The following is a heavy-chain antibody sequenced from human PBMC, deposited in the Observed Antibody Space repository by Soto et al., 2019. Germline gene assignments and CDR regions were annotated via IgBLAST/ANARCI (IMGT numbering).Heavy chain of an antibody. CDR3: ARPPGYISDWYYFDL. CDR2: ISPRSGGT. CDR1: GYAFIDYY. V-gene: IGHV1-2*02. Sequence: ASVKVSCKASGYAFIDYYMHWVRQAPGQGFEWMGRISPRSGGTNYAQKFQGRVTMTWDTSLNTAYMELSSLISEDTAVYYCARPPGYISDWYYFDLWGQGTLVTVSS. J-gene: IGHJ4*02. D-gene: IGHD3-9*01.